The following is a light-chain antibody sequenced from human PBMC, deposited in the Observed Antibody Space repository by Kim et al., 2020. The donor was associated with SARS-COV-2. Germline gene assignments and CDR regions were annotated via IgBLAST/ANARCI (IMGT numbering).Light chain of an antibody. CDR1: HGVSSSY. CDR3: QQYGSSGFT. CDR2: GAS. J-gene: IGKJ3*01. V-gene: IGKV3-20*01. Sequence: CPGKRATPSCRAGHGVSSSYLAWYQQKPGQAPRLLIYGASSRATGIPDRFSGSGSGTDFTLTISRLEPEDFAVYYCQQYGSSGFTFGPGTKVDIK.